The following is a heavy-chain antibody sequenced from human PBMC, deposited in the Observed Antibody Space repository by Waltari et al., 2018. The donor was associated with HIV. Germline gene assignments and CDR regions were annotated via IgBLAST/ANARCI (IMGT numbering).Heavy chain of an antibody. CDR2: IRKKNNGYTT. CDR3: ARVRAASGTKGFAMDV. Sequence: EVQVVESGGNLVQPGGSLRLSCAASGFTFSDHYLEWVRQAPGRGLCVVGRIRKKNNGYTTEDAALGRGRFTPSRDYSKNSLFLQLNSLQTDDTAVYYCARVRAASGTKGFAMDVWGKGTTVIVSS. V-gene: IGHV3-72*01. J-gene: IGHJ6*04. CDR1: GFTFSDHY. D-gene: IGHD6-13*01.